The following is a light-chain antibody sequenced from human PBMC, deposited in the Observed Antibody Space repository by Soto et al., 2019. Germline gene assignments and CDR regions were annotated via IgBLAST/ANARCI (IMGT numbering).Light chain of an antibody. CDR2: DVS. CDR1: SSDVGGYNY. CDR3: SSYTITSTPLFV. V-gene: IGLV2-14*03. J-gene: IGLJ1*01. Sequence: QSALTQPASVSGSPGQSITISCTGTSSDVGGYNYVSWYQQHPGKAPKLMIYDVSNRPSGVSNRFSGSKSGNTASLTLSGLQAEDEAEYYCSSYTITSTPLFVFGTGTKLTVL.